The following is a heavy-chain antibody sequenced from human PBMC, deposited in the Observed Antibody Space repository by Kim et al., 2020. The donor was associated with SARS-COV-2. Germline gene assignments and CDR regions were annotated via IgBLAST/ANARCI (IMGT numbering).Heavy chain of an antibody. CDR2: STPI. D-gene: IGHD3-10*01. CDR3: ASLLMGY. Sequence: STPINHADDVKGQFTISRDNAKNSLYLHMNSLRAEDTAVYYCASLLMGYWGQGTLVTVSS. J-gene: IGHJ4*02. V-gene: IGHV3-48*03.